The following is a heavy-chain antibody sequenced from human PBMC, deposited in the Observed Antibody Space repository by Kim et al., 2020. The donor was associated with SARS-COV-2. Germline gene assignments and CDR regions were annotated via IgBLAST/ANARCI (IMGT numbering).Heavy chain of an antibody. CDR2: KTDGGTT. V-gene: IGHV3-15*01. CDR3: TTKVY. Sequence: KTDGGTTAYAAPVKGRFTISRDDSKNTLYLQMNSLKTEDTAVYYCTTKVYWGQGTLVTVSS. J-gene: IGHJ4*02.